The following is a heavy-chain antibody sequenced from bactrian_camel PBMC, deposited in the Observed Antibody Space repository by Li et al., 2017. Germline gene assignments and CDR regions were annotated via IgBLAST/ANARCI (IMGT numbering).Heavy chain of an antibody. CDR1: GFTFSDYT. D-gene: IGHD1*01. Sequence: VQLVESGGGSVQAGGSLRLSCAASGFTFSDYTMTWFRQAPGKEREAVATIYIAFRPDDQRTYYADPVKGRFTISEVNAEKTLYLQMSNLKPEDTATYYCAAQYTGISGCYATSLAPASFDYWGQGTQVTVS. J-gene: IGHJ4*01. V-gene: IGHV3S31*01. CDR3: AAQYTGISGCYATSLAPASFDY. CDR2: IYIAFRPDDQRT.